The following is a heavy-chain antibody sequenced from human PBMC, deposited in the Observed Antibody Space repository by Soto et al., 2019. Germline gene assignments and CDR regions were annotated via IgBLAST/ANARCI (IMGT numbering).Heavy chain of an antibody. CDR1: GGSISSYY. V-gene: IGHV4-59*01. D-gene: IGHD5-12*01. CDR3: ARLARWGEEQRSYFDY. Sequence: SETLSLTCTVSGGSISSYYWSWIRQPPGKGLEWIGYIYYSGSTNYNPSLKSRVTISVDTSKNQFSLKLSSVTAADTAVYYCARLARWGEEQRSYFDYWGQGTLVTVSS. J-gene: IGHJ4*02. CDR2: IYYSGST.